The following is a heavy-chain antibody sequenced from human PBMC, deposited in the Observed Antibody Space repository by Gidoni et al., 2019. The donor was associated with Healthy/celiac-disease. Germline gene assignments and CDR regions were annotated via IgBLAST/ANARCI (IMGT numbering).Heavy chain of an antibody. CDR2: IIPIFGTA. J-gene: IGHJ3*02. D-gene: IGHD1-26*01. CDR3: ARGETSNIDAFDI. V-gene: IGHV1-69*01. CDR1: GGPFSSYS. Sequence: QAQLVQSGAEVQKPGSSAKVSCQSSGGPFSSYSISWVRQAPGQGLEWMGGIIPIFGTANYAQKFRGRVTITADESTSTSHMYLSSLRAEDTAVYYCARGETSNIDAFDIWGQGTMVTVSS.